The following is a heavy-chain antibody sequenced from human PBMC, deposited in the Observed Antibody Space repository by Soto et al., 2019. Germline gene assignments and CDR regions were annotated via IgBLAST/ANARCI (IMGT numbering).Heavy chain of an antibody. CDR3: ARSPDSSGYYPRWYYHGMDV. CDR1: GGSISSSNW. Sequence: QVQLQESGPGLVKPSGTLSLTCAVSGGSISSSNWWSWVRQPPGKGLEWIGEIYHSGSTNYNPSLKSRVTISVDKSKNQFSLKVSSVTAADTAVYYCARSPDSSGYYPRWYYHGMDVWGQGTTVTVSS. V-gene: IGHV4-4*02. D-gene: IGHD3-22*01. CDR2: IYHSGST. J-gene: IGHJ6*02.